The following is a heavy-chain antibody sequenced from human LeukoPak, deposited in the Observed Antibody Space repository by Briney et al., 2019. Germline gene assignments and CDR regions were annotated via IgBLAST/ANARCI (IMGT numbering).Heavy chain of an antibody. J-gene: IGHJ4*02. CDR3: TRDRGAYNLYDY. Sequence: GGSLRLSCTASGFTFGDYAMSWIRQAPGKGLEWVGFIRSKAYGETADYAASVKGRFTISRDDSKAIAYLQMNSLKTEDTAVYHCTRDRGAYNLYDYWGLGTLVTVSS. V-gene: IGHV3-49*03. D-gene: IGHD1-1*01. CDR2: IRSKAYGETA. CDR1: GFTFGDYA.